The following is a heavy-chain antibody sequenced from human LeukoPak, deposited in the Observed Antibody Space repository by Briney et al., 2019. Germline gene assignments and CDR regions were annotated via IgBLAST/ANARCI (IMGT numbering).Heavy chain of an antibody. Sequence: GGSLRLSCAASGFTFSSYGMHWVRQAPGKGLEWVAVISYDGSNKYYADSVKGRFTISRDNSKNTLYLQMNSLRAEDTAVYYCANALGELLFLFDYWGQGTLVTVSS. CDR1: GFTFSSYG. J-gene: IGHJ4*02. V-gene: IGHV3-30*18. CDR2: ISYDGSNK. CDR3: ANALGELLFLFDY. D-gene: IGHD3-10*01.